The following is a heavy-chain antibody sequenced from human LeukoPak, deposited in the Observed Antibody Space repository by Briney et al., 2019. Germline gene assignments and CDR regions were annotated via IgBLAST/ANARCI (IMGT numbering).Heavy chain of an antibody. CDR2: INQDGSEE. Sequence: GGSLRLSCAASGLPFSTFWMNWVRQAPGQGLEWVANINQDGSEEYYVDSVKGRFTISRDNAKKTLYLQMNSLRAEDTAVYYCARDGYCSTTSCYPDIWGQGTLVSVSS. CDR1: GLPFSTFW. J-gene: IGHJ3*02. CDR3: ARDGYCSTTSCYPDI. V-gene: IGHV3-7*01. D-gene: IGHD2-2*03.